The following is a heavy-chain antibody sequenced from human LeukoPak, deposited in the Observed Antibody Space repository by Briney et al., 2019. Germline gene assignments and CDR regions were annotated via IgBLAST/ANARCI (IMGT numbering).Heavy chain of an antibody. CDR3: ARSPRYYYYYGMDV. CDR1: GGSITSSGYY. J-gene: IGHJ6*02. V-gene: IGHV4-39*07. CDR2: INHSGST. Sequence: SETLSLTCTVSGGSITSSGYYWSWIRQPPGKGLEWIGEINHSGSTNYNPSLKSRVTISVDTSKNQFSLKLSSVTAADTAVYYCARSPRYYYYYGMDVWGQGTTVTVSS.